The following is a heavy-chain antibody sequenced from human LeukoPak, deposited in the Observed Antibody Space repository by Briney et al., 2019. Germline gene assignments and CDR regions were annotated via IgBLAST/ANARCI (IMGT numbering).Heavy chain of an antibody. J-gene: IGHJ3*02. CDR3: ARTQMALYPYDI. Sequence: PGGSLRLSCAASGFTFSSYWMHWVRQTPGKGLVWVSRINSDGSSTSYADSVKGRFTISRDNAKNTLYLQMNSLRAEDTAVYFCARTQMALYPYDIWGQGTMVTVSS. CDR1: GFTFSSYW. CDR2: INSDGSST. V-gene: IGHV3-74*01. D-gene: IGHD2-8*01.